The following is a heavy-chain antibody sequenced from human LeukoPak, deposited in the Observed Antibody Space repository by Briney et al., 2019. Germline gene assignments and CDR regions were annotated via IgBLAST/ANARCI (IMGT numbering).Heavy chain of an antibody. CDR2: INPNSGGT. J-gene: IGHJ4*02. Sequence: ASVKVSCKASGYTFTGYYMHWVRQAPGQGLEWMGWINPNSGGTNYAQKFQGRVTMTRDTSISTAYMELSRLRSDDTAVYYCARVIGERGELTDFDYWGQGTLVTVSS. CDR3: ARVIGERGELTDFDY. CDR1: GYTFTGYY. D-gene: IGHD1-26*01. V-gene: IGHV1-2*02.